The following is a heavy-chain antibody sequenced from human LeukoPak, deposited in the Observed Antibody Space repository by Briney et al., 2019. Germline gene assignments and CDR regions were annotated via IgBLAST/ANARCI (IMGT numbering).Heavy chain of an antibody. CDR2: IRYDGSNK. J-gene: IGHJ4*02. CDR1: GFTSSSYG. Sequence: PGGSLRLSCAASGFTSSSYGMHWVRQAPGKGLEWVAFIRYDGSNKYYADSVKGRFTISRDNSKNTLYLQMNSLRAEDTAVYYCAKDPYGDYTFDYWGQGTLVTVSS. V-gene: IGHV3-30*02. CDR3: AKDPYGDYTFDY. D-gene: IGHD4-17*01.